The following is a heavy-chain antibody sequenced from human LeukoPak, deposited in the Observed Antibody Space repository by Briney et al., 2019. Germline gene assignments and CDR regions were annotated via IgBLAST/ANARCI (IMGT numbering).Heavy chain of an antibody. CDR1: GFTVSSNY. D-gene: IGHD6-13*01. CDR2: IYSGGST. CDR3: ARELRIAAAGRRFDY. V-gene: IGHV3-53*01. J-gene: IGHJ4*02. Sequence: GGSLRLSCEASGFTVSSNYMSWVRQAPGKGLEWVSVIYSGGSTYYADSVKGRFTISRDNSKNTLSLQMNSLRAEDTAVYYCARELRIAAAGRRFDYWGQGTLVTVSS.